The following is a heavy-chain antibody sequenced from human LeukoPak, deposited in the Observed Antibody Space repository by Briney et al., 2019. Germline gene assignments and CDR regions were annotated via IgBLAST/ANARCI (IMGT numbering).Heavy chain of an antibody. V-gene: IGHV1-24*01. CDR3: ARLYAVKSGYDYWAGGWFDP. D-gene: IGHD5-12*01. CDR2: FDAEDGKT. Sequence: GASVKVSCKVSGYSLTELSIQWVRQAPGERLEWMGGFDAEDGKTIYAQKFQGRVTMTEDTSMDTAYMDLSSLRTEDTATYYRARLYAVKSGYDYWAGGWFDPWGQGTLVTVSS. J-gene: IGHJ5*02. CDR1: GYSLTELS.